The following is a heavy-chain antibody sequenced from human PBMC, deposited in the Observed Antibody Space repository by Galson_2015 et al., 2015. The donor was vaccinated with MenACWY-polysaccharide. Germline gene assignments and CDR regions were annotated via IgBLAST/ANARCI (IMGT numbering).Heavy chain of an antibody. CDR1: GFVFNNYW. Sequence: LRLSCAASGFVFNNYWMSWIRQSPGKGLERVANIKHDGSETYYPDSVKGRFVVSRDNARNSLYLQMSSLRAEDTAVYYCVRDWWCGRAACYYFDFWGQGTLVTVSS. V-gene: IGHV3-7*01. D-gene: IGHD2-8*02. CDR2: IKHDGSET. J-gene: IGHJ4*02. CDR3: VRDWWCGRAACYYFDF.